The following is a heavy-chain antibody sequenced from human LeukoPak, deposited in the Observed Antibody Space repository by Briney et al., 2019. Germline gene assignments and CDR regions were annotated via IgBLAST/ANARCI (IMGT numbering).Heavy chain of an antibody. CDR1: GFTFSDYY. Sequence: GGSLRLSCAASGFTFSDYYMSWIRRAPGKGLEWVSYISSSGSTIYYADSVKGRFTISRDNAKNSLYLQMNSLRAEDTAVYYCARYYYDSSGYYYFDYWGQGTLVTVSS. V-gene: IGHV3-11*01. CDR2: ISSSGSTI. CDR3: ARYYYDSSGYYYFDY. J-gene: IGHJ4*02. D-gene: IGHD3-22*01.